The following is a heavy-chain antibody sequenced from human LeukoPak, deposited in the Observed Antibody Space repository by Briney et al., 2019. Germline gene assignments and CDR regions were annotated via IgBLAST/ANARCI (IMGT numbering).Heavy chain of an antibody. D-gene: IGHD3-10*01. V-gene: IGHV3-74*01. CDR3: ARAGRWDTSIDY. Sequence: GGSLRLSCAASGFTFNKYWMYWVRQAPGKGLVWVSRINTDGSSTAYVDSVRGRFTISRDNAENSLYLQMNSLRAEDSAVYYCARAGRWDTSIDYWGQGTLVTVSS. J-gene: IGHJ4*02. CDR1: GFTFNKYW. CDR2: INTDGSST.